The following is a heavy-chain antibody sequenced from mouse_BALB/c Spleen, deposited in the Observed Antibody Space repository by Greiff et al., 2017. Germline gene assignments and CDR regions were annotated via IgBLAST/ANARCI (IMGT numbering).Heavy chain of an antibody. Sequence: QVQLQQPGAELVKPGAPVKLSCKASGYTFTSYWMNWVKQRPGRGLEWIGRIDPSDSETHYNQKFKDKATLTVDKSSSTAYIQLSSLTSEDSAVYYCARIDYGAYWGQGTLVTVSA. V-gene: IGHV1-69*02. J-gene: IGHJ3*01. CDR3: ARIDYGAY. D-gene: IGHD2-4*01. CDR2: IDPSDSET. CDR1: GYTFTSYW.